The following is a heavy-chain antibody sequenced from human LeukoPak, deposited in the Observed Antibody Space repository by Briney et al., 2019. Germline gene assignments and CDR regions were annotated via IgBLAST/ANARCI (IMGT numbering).Heavy chain of an antibody. V-gene: IGHV3-74*01. Sequence: PGGSLRLPCATSGFTFSNYWMHWVRQAPGKGLVWVSRNNNDGSNTSYADSVKGRFTISRDNAKRTLCLQMNSLRAEDTAVYYSARGYSYGYRIDYWGQGTQVTVSS. D-gene: IGHD5-18*01. CDR2: NNNDGSNT. J-gene: IGHJ4*02. CDR3: ARGYSYGYRIDY. CDR1: GFTFSNYW.